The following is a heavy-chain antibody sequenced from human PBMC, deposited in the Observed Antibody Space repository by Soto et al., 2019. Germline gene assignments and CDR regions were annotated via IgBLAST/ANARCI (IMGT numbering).Heavy chain of an antibody. CDR1: GFTFSNYG. D-gene: IGHD4-17*01. CDR3: TRDLPDYGVGGDAFDI. Sequence: GESLKISCAASGFTFSNYGMHWVRQPPGKGLEWVAIIWYDGVKTYFADSVKGRFTISRDNSKNTLYLQMNSLKTEDTAVYYCTRDLPDYGVGGDAFDIWGQGTMVTVSS. CDR2: IWYDGVKT. V-gene: IGHV3-33*01. J-gene: IGHJ3*02.